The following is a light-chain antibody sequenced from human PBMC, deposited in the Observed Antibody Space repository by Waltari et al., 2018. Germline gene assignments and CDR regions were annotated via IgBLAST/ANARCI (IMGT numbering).Light chain of an antibody. CDR1: PSVSKF. Sequence: EIVLTQSPGTLSLSPGERATLSCRASPSVSKFLAWYQQKPGQAPRLLIYDASTRATGIPDRFRATGWGTDFSLSISRLEPEDFAVYYCQKYGTLPATFGQGTKVQMK. CDR3: QKYGTLPAT. V-gene: IGKV3-20*01. J-gene: IGKJ1*01. CDR2: DAS.